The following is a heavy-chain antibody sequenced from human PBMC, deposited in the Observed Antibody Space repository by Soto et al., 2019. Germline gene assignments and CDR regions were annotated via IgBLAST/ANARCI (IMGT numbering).Heavy chain of an antibody. CDR2: ISAYNGNT. CDR1: GYTFTSYG. J-gene: IGHJ6*02. V-gene: IGHV1-18*01. D-gene: IGHD2-2*01. CDR3: ASVVPAAHYGMDV. Sequence: GASVKASCKASGYTFTSYGISGVRQAPGQGLEWMGWISAYNGNTNYAQKLQGRVTMTTDTSTSTAYMELRSLRSDDTAVYYCASVVPAAHYGMDVWGQGTTVTVSS.